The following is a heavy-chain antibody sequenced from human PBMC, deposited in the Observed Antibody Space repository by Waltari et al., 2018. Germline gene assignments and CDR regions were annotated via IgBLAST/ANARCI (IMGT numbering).Heavy chain of an antibody. CDR1: GFTFSSYW. D-gene: IGHD6-13*01. V-gene: IGHV3-7*01. CDR2: IKQDGSEK. CDR3: ARDQTSGAAAGDGAFDI. J-gene: IGHJ3*02. Sequence: EVQLVESGGGLVQPGGSLRLSCAASGFTFSSYWMSWVRQAPGKGLEWVANIKQDGSEKYYVDSVKGRFTISRDNAKNSLYLQMNSLRAEDTAVYYCARDQTSGAAAGDGAFDIWGQGTMVTVSS.